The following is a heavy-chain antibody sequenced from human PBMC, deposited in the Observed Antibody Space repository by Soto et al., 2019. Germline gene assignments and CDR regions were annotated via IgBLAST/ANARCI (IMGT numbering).Heavy chain of an antibody. Sequence: QVQLVQSGAEVKKPGSSVKFSCKSSGGTFSTYAISWVRQAPGQGLEWMGGIIPIFGTANYAQKFQGRVTITADESTTTAYMELISLRSEDTAVYYCARDEMVVATGSRTWHYYYGMDVWGQGTTVTVSS. CDR1: GGTFSTYA. D-gene: IGHD2-15*01. CDR3: ARDEMVVATGSRTWHYYYGMDV. V-gene: IGHV1-69*12. J-gene: IGHJ6*02. CDR2: IIPIFGTA.